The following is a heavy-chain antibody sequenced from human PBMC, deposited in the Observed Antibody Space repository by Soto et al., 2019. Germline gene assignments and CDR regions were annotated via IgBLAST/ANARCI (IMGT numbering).Heavy chain of an antibody. CDR2: ISAYNGNT. CDR1: GYTFTSYG. CDR3: ARARPKGLQPTAASGDY. D-gene: IGHD2-15*01. J-gene: IGHJ4*02. Sequence: ASVKVSCKASGYTFTSYGISWVRQAPGQGLEWMGWISAYNGNTNYAQKLQGRVTMTTDTSTSTAYMELRSLRSDDTAVYYCARARPKGLQPTAASGDYWGQGTLVTVSS. V-gene: IGHV1-18*01.